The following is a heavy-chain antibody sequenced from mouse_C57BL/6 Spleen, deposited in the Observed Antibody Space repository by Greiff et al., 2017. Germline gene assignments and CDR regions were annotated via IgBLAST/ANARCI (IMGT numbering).Heavy chain of an antibody. CDR2: IDPETGGT. D-gene: IGHD1-1*01. V-gene: IGHV1-15*01. CDR1: GYTFTDYE. CDR3: TIGTVVANYFDY. J-gene: IGHJ2*01. Sequence: QVQLQQSGAELVRPGASVTLSCKASGYTFTDYEMHWVKQTPVHGLEWIGAIDPETGGTAYNQKFKGKAILTADKSSSTAYMELRSLTSEDSAVYYCTIGTVVANYFDYWGQGTTLTVSS.